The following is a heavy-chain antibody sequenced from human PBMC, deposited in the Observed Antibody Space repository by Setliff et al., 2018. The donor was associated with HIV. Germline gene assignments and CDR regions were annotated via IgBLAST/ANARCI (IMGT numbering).Heavy chain of an antibody. D-gene: IGHD1-26*01. Sequence: NPSETLSLTCAVYGGSFSGYYWSWIRQPPGKGLEWIGEINHSGSTNYNPSLKSRVTISVDTSKNLFSLKLSSVTAADTAVYYCARRPRIVGVRKNAFDIWGQGTMVTVSS. CDR2: INHSGST. J-gene: IGHJ3*02. V-gene: IGHV4-34*01. CDR3: ARRPRIVGVRKNAFDI. CDR1: GGSFSGYY.